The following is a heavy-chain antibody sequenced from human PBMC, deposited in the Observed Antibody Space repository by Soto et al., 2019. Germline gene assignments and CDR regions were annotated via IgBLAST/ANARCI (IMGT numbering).Heavy chain of an antibody. CDR1: GYTFTSYD. Sequence: ASVKVSCKASGYTFTSYDINWVRQATGQGLEWMGWMNPNSGNTGYAQKFQGRVTMTRNTSISTAYMELSSLRSEDTAVYYCASVIVKYCSGGSCRACDIWGQGTMVTVSS. D-gene: IGHD2-15*01. CDR2: MNPNSGNT. CDR3: ASVIVKYCSGGSCRACDI. V-gene: IGHV1-8*01. J-gene: IGHJ3*02.